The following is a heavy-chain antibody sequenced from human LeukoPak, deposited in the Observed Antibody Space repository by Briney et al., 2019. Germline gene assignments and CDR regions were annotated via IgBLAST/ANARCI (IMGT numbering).Heavy chain of an antibody. D-gene: IGHD2-21*01. CDR1: GGSFRGYY. Sequence: PSETLSLTCAVYGGSFRGYYWSWIRQPPATGLEWIGEINHSGSTNYNPSLKSRVTISVDTSKNQFSLKLSSVTAADTAVYYCARVRLYSNYYYYGMDVWGQGTTVTVSS. CDR3: ARVRLYSNYYYYGMDV. J-gene: IGHJ6*02. CDR2: INHSGST. V-gene: IGHV4-34*01.